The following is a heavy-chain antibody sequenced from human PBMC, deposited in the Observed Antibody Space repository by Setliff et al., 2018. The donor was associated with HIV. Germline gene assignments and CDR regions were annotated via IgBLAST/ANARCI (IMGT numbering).Heavy chain of an antibody. CDR3: ARDFITYGDYDQVYYYMDV. J-gene: IGHJ6*03. CDR1: GGSISSHY. Sequence: PSETLSLTCSVSGGSISSHYWSWIRQPPGKGLEWIGYVYYSGITNYNASLKSRVTMSVDTSKSQVSLRLKSVTAADTAVYYCARDFITYGDYDQVYYYMDVWGKGTTVTVSS. D-gene: IGHD4-17*01. V-gene: IGHV4-59*11. CDR2: VYYSGIT.